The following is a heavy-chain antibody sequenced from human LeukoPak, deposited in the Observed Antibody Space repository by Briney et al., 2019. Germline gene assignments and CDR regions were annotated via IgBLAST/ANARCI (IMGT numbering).Heavy chain of an antibody. V-gene: IGHV1-8*01. CDR3: ARAPMGAAALY. CDR1: GYTFTNFD. D-gene: IGHD6-13*01. Sequence: ASVKVSCKASGYTFTNFDINWVRQAPGQGLEWMGWMNPVSGNAGSAQKFQGGVTLTRDTSISTAYMELSSLRSDDTAFYYCARAPMGAAALYWGQGTLVTVSS. CDR2: MNPVSGNA. J-gene: IGHJ4*02.